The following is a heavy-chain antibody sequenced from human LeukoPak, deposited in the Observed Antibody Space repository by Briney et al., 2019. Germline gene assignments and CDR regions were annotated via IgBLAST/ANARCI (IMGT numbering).Heavy chain of an antibody. CDR1: GGSISSYY. CDR3: ARAPGNDYYPYYYMDV. Sequence: SETLSLTRTVSGGSISSYYWSWIRQPPGKGLGWIGSTYYSGSTNYNPSPKRRVTLSVDTSKNHFSLKVSSVTAADTAVYYCARAPGNDYYPYYYMDVWGKGTTVTVSS. D-gene: IGHD4/OR15-4a*01. V-gene: IGHV4-59*01. J-gene: IGHJ6*03. CDR2: TYYSGST.